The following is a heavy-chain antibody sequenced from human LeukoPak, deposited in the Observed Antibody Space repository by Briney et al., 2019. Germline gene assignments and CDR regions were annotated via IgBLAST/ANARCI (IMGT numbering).Heavy chain of an antibody. Sequence: PGGSLRLSCAAAGLTVSRSWMIWIRQAAGKGLEWVATINEDGNEKWYADSVKGRFTISRDNARNSLYLQMNSLRAEDTAVYYCATLSYRRFDYWGQGALVTVSS. J-gene: IGHJ4*02. CDR2: INEDGNEK. V-gene: IGHV3-7*01. D-gene: IGHD1-14*01. CDR1: GLTVSRSW. CDR3: ATLSYRRFDY.